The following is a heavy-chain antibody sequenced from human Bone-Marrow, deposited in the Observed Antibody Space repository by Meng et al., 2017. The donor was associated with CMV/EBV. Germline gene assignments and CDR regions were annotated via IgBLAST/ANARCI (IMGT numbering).Heavy chain of an antibody. CDR1: GFTFSDYY. J-gene: IGHJ4*02. CDR2: ISSSSSYT. Sequence: QVQLGASGGGLVKPSGSLIPSCAASGFTFSDYYMRWMRQAPGKGLEWVSYISSSSSYTNYADSVKGRFTISRDNAKNSLYLQMNSLRAEDTAVYYCAGQTMAVDYWGQGTLVTVSS. D-gene: IGHD4/OR15-4a*01. CDR3: AGQTMAVDY. V-gene: IGHV3-11*06.